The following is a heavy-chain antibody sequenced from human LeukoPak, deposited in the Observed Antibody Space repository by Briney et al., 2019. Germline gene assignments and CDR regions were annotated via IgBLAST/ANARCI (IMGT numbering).Heavy chain of an antibody. CDR3: ASQHCSSTTCYTDAFDI. CDR2: IMQDGNEK. V-gene: IGHV3-7*01. CDR1: GFTFSRYW. J-gene: IGHJ3*02. D-gene: IGHD2-2*02. Sequence: GGSLRLSCAASGFTFSRYWMSWVRQTPGKGLEWVANIMQDGNEKYYVDSVKGRFATSRDNAKNSLYLQMNSLRAEDTAVYYCASQHCSSTTCYTDAFDIWGQGTMVTVSS.